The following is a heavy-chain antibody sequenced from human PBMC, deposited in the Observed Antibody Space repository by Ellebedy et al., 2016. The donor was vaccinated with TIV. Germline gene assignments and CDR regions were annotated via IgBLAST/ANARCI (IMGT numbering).Heavy chain of an antibody. CDR3: ARIQMSTVTNY. J-gene: IGHJ4*01. CDR1: GYTFTNYW. Sequence: GESLKISXKGSGYTFTNYWISWVRQKPGKALEWMGRINPRDSDVSYSPTFQGHVTFSVDRSTSTVFLHWSSLKASDTATYYCARIQMSTVTNYWGLGTQVTVSS. CDR2: INPRDSDV. V-gene: IGHV5-10-1*01. D-gene: IGHD4-11*01.